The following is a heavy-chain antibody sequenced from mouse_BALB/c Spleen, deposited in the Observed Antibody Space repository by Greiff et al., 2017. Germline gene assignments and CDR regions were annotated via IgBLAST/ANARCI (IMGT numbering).Heavy chain of an antibody. CDR3: ARYDYDRYYFDY. D-gene: IGHD2-4*01. Sequence: EVHLVESGPGLVKPSQSLSLTCTGTGYSITSDYAWNWIRQFPGNKLEWMGYISYSGSTSYNPSLKSRISITRDTSKNQFFLQLNSVTTEDTATYYCARYDYDRYYFDYWGQGTTLTVSS. CDR1: GYSITSDYA. V-gene: IGHV3-2*02. CDR2: ISYSGST. J-gene: IGHJ2*01.